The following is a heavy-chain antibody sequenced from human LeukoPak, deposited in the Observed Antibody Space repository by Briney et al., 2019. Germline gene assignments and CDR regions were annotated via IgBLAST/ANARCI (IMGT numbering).Heavy chain of an antibody. CDR3: ARDIVNSYGMDV. D-gene: IGHD2/OR15-2a*01. J-gene: IGHJ6*02. V-gene: IGHV3-66*01. CDR1: GFTFRTYW. Sequence: GGSLRLSCAASGFTFRTYWMSWVRQAPGKGLEWVSVIYSGGSTYYADSVKGRFTISRDNSKNTLYLQMNSLRAEDTAVYYCARDIVNSYGMDVWGQGTTVTVSS. CDR2: IYSGGST.